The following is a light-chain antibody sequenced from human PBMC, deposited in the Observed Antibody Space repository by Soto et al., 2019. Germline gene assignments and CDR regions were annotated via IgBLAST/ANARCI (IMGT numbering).Light chain of an antibody. CDR3: QQYNSYPSWT. CDR2: DAS. Sequence: DIQMTQSPSTLSASVGDRVTMTCRASQSISSWLAWYQQKPGKAPKLLIYDASSLESGVPSRFSGSGSGTEFPLTISSLQPDDFATYCCQQYNSYPSWTCGQGTKVEIK. CDR1: QSISSW. V-gene: IGKV1-5*01. J-gene: IGKJ1*01.